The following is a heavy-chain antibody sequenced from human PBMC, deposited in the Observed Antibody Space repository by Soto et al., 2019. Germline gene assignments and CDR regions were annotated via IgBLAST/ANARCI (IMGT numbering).Heavy chain of an antibody. V-gene: IGHV1-69*13. CDR2: IIPIFGTA. J-gene: IGHJ4*02. CDR3: ARGKSAGTSHFDY. Sequence: SVKVSCKASGYTFTSYDISWVRQAPGQGLEWMGGIIPIFGTANYAQKFQGRVTITADESTSTAYMELSSLRSEDTAVYYCARGKSAGTSHFDYWGQGTLVTVSS. CDR1: GYTFTSYD. D-gene: IGHD1-1*01.